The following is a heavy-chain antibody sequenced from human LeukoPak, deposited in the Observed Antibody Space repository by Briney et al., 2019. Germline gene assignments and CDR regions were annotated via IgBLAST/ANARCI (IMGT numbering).Heavy chain of an antibody. J-gene: IGHJ4*02. CDR3: ARAGGSGSYLRFDY. D-gene: IGHD3-10*01. CDR1: GFTFSSYD. V-gene: IGHV3-21*01. CDR2: ISSSSSYI. Sequence: GGSLRLSCAASGFTFSSYDMHWVRQAPGKGLEWVSSISSSSSYIYYADSVKGRFTISRDNAKNSLYLQMNSLRAEDTAVYYCARAGGSGSYLRFDYWGQGTLVTVSS.